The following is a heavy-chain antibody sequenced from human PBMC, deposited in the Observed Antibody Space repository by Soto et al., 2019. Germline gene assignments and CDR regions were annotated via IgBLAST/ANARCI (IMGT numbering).Heavy chain of an antibody. Sequence: GGSLRLSCAASGFTFSSYAMSWVRQAPGKGLEWVSAISGSGGSTYYADSVKGRFTISRDNSKNTLYLQMNSLRAEDTAVYYCAKDQVGGYYYDSSGYFLTLHAFDIWGQGTMVTVSS. CDR3: AKDQVGGYYYDSSGYFLTLHAFDI. J-gene: IGHJ3*02. V-gene: IGHV3-23*01. D-gene: IGHD3-22*01. CDR2: ISGSGGST. CDR1: GFTFSSYA.